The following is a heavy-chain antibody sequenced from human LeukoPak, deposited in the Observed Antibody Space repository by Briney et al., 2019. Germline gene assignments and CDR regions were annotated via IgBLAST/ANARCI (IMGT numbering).Heavy chain of an antibody. Sequence: PGGSLRLSCAPSGVGFSVDEMSGGCQAPGKGLEWVSYISSSGSTIYYADSVKGRFTISRDNARTSLYLQMHSLRGEDPAVYYCASGPHPYSSGWYHFDYWGQGTLVTVSS. J-gene: IGHJ4*02. CDR2: ISSSGSTI. CDR3: ASGPHPYSSGWYHFDY. CDR1: GVGFSVDE. D-gene: IGHD6-19*01. V-gene: IGHV3-48*03.